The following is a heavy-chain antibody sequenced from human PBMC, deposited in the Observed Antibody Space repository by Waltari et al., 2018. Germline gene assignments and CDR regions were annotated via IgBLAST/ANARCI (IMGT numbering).Heavy chain of an antibody. J-gene: IGHJ6*02. V-gene: IGHV1-18*01. D-gene: IGHD2-2*01. Sequence: QVQLVQSGAEVKKPGASVKVSCKASGYTFTSYGISWVRQPPGQGLEWMGWISAYNGNTNYAQKLQGRVTMTTDTSTSTAYMELRSLRSDDTAVYYCARDHIQLLRYYYYYGMDVWGQGTTVTVSS. CDR1: GYTFTSYG. CDR3: ARDHIQLLRYYYYYGMDV. CDR2: ISAYNGNT.